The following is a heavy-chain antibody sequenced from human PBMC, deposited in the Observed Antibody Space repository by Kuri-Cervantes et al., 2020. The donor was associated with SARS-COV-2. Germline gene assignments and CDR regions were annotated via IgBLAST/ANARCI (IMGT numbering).Heavy chain of an antibody. J-gene: IGHJ4*02. Sequence: GGSLRLSCTASGFIFSDYYMTWIRQAPGKGLEWVSNIGPSGTTKYYADSVKGRFTISRDTSTSTVYLELSSLTSEDTAIYYCYCAPKEGFDSWGQGTLVTVSS. CDR2: IGPSGTTK. CDR3: YCAPKEGFDS. CDR1: GFIFSDYY. D-gene: IGHD2-21*01. V-gene: IGHV3-11*01.